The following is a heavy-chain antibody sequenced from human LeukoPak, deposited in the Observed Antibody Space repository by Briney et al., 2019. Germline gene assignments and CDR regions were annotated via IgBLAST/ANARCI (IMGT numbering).Heavy chain of an antibody. D-gene: IGHD3-22*01. CDR2: ISYIGST. J-gene: IGHJ6*02. CDR3: ARDGLGTDV. Sequence: PTETLSLTCTVSGGSISIGGYYWSWIRHHPGNDLEWIGYISYIGSTYYNASLKSRVTISVDTSKNQFSLKLSSVTAADTAVYYCARDGLGTDVWGQGTTVTVSS. CDR1: GGSISIGGYY. V-gene: IGHV4-31*03.